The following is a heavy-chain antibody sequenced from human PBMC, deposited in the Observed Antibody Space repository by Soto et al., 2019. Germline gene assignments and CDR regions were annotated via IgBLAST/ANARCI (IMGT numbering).Heavy chain of an antibody. D-gene: IGHD2-2*01. CDR3: AKLGSSSWSPHYYFDY. V-gene: IGHV3-23*01. CDR2: ITDSGDDT. CDR1: GFTFNNYA. Sequence: EVQLLESGGGLVQPGGSLRLSCAASGFTFNNYAMGWVRQAPGTGLEGVSAITDSGDDTYYIDSVKGRFTISRDNSKSTLYLQMHRLSAEDTAIYYWAKLGSSSWSPHYYFDYWGQGTLVTVSS. J-gene: IGHJ4*02.